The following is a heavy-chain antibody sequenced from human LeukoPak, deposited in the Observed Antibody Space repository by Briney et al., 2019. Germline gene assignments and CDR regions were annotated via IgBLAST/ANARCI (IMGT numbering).Heavy chain of an antibody. V-gene: IGHV3-7*01. J-gene: IGHJ4*02. CDR3: VREGQTAWNDY. Sequence: PGGSLRLSCAASGFTFSSFWMTWVRQGPGKGLEWVAIIKQDASEKYYVDSVRGRFTISRDNAKNSVYLQMNSLRAEDTAVYYCVREGQTAWNDYWGQGTLATVSS. CDR1: GFTFSSFW. CDR2: IKQDASEK. D-gene: IGHD5-18*01.